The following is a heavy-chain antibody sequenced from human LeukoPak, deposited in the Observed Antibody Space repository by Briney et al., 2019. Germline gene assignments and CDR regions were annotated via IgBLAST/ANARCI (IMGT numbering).Heavy chain of an antibody. CDR1: GFTFSTYS. Sequence: QPGGSLRVSCAASGFTFSTYSMNWVRQAPGKGLEWVSYISSSGSTINYADSVKGRLTISRDNGKNSLYLQMNSLRAEDTAVYYCASEDQTDYYDSSGYSNPGYWGQGTLVTVSS. J-gene: IGHJ4*02. CDR2: ISSSGSTI. D-gene: IGHD3-22*01. V-gene: IGHV3-48*04. CDR3: ASEDQTDYYDSSGYSNPGY.